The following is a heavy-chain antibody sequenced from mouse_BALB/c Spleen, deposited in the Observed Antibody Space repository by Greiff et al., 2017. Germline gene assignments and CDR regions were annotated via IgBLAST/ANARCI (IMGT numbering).Heavy chain of an antibody. V-gene: IGHV1-87*01. Sequence: QVQLKESGAELARPGASVKLSCKASGYTFTSYWMQWVKQRPGQGLEWIGAIYPGDGDTRYTQKFKGKATLTADKSSSTAYMQLSSLASEDSAVYYCARLGMGLRNFDYWGQGTTLTVSS. CDR3: ARLGMGLRNFDY. CDR2: IYPGDGDT. D-gene: IGHD1-1*01. J-gene: IGHJ2*01. CDR1: GYTFTSYW.